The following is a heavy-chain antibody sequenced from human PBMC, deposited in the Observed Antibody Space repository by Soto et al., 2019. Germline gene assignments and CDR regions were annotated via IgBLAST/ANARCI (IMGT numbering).Heavy chain of an antibody. CDR3: ARDRASTWEGPT. D-gene: IGHD1-26*01. V-gene: IGHV3-23*01. CDR2: ISGSGDTT. J-gene: IGHJ4*02. Sequence: EVQLSESGGGLVQPGGSLRLSCAAFGFTFRNYAMTWVRQAPGKGLEWVSGISGSGDTTYYADSVKGRFTISSDNSKSTLYLQMSGLRAEDTAVYYCARDRASTWEGPTGGRGTLVTVS. CDR1: GFTFRNYA.